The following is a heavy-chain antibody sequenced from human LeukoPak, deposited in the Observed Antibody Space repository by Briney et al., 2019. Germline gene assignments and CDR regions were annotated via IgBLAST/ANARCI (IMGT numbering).Heavy chain of an antibody. CDR2: ISWNSGSI. D-gene: IGHD1-26*01. V-gene: IGHV3-9*01. CDR3: AREEQAWAYGMDV. CDR1: GFTFDDYA. Sequence: PGGSLRLSCAVSGFTFDDYAMHWVRQAPGKGLEWVAGISWNSGSIGYADSVKGRFTISRGNAKNSLYLQMNSLSAEDTAMYYCAREEQAWAYGMDVWGQGTTVTVSS. J-gene: IGHJ6*02.